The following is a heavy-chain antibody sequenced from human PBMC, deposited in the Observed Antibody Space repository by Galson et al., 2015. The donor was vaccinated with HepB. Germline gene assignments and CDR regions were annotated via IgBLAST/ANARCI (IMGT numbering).Heavy chain of an antibody. D-gene: IGHD3-10*01. CDR1: GYSFSSYG. Sequence: SVKVSCKASGYSFSSYGITGVRQAPGQGLEWMGIINPSGGSTSYAQKFQGRVTMTRDTSTSTVYMELSSLRSEDTAVYYCARGPRPGSYSNYYYYGMDVWGQGTTVTVSS. V-gene: IGHV1-46*01. J-gene: IGHJ6*02. CDR3: ARGPRPGSYSNYYYYGMDV. CDR2: INPSGGST.